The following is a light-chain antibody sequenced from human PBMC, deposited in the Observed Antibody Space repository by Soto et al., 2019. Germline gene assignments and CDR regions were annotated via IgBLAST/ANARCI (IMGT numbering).Light chain of an antibody. Sequence: IVMTQPPGTLALSAGEGATLSCGASQSVNSYLAWYQQKPGQAPRLLISDASDRATGIPDRFSGSGSGTDFTLTISRLVPEDFAVYYCQQYGDSPVTFGQGTKVDIK. CDR3: QQYGDSPVT. CDR2: DAS. V-gene: IGKV3-20*01. J-gene: IGKJ1*01. CDR1: QSVNSY.